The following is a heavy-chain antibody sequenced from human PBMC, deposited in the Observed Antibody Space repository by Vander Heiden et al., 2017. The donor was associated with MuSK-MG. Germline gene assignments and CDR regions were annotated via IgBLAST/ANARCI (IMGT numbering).Heavy chain of an antibody. CDR1: GFTFHDYA. J-gene: IGHJ4*02. CDR2: IFWNSGVI. CDR3: VKDIDSSGQQYYFEY. V-gene: IGHV3-9*01. Sequence: EVQLVESGGGWIQPGMSLRLSCAASGFTFHDYAMHWVRQAPGKGLEWVSGIFWNSGVIGYADSVKGRFTISRDNAKNSLYLQMNSLRAEDTAFYYCVKDIDSSGQQYYFEYWGQGTLVTVSS. D-gene: IGHD3-22*01.